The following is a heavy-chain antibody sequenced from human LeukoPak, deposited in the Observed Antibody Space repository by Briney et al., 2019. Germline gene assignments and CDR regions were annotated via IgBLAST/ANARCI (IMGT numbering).Heavy chain of an antibody. CDR1: GASISTGGFY. CDR3: ARDHSYYFGSQTSTLDV. D-gene: IGHD3-10*01. CDR2: IYYTGSV. J-gene: IGHJ6*02. Sequence: SQTLSLTCTISGASISTGGFYWTWIRQPPGEGLEWIGYIYYTGSVDYNASLKSRFTISLDTSKNRFSLKLNSVTAADTAVYYCARDHSYYFGSQTSTLDVWGQGTAVTVSS. V-gene: IGHV4-31*03.